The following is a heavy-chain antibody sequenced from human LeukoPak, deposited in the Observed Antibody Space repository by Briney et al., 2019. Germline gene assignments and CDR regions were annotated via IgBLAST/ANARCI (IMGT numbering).Heavy chain of an antibody. J-gene: IGHJ4*02. CDR3: ARGGVSNSWYRTPDY. Sequence: ASVKVSCKASGYTFSNYGISWVRQAPGQGLEWIGWISTYNGNANYTQKVRGRVTMTTDTSTRTAYMELRSLRPDDTAVYYCARGGVSNSWYRTPDYWGGGTLVSVSS. CDR2: ISTYNGNA. D-gene: IGHD6-13*01. CDR1: GYTFSNYG. V-gene: IGHV1-18*01.